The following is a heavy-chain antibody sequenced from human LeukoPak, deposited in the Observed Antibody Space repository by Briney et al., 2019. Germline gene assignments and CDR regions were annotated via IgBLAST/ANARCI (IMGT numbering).Heavy chain of an antibody. V-gene: IGHV4-59*01. CDR2: IYYNGST. J-gene: IGHJ5*02. Sequence: SETLSLTCTVSGGSISSYYWSWIRQPPGKGLEWIGYIYYNGSTNYNPSLKSRVTISVDTSKNQFSLKLSSVTAADTAVYYCARERSRDWFDPWGQGTLVTVSS. D-gene: IGHD5-24*01. CDR1: GGSISSYY. CDR3: ARERSRDWFDP.